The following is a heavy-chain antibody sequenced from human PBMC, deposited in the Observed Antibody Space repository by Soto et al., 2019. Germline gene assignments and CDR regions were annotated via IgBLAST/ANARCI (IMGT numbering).Heavy chain of an antibody. Sequence: SETLSLTCTVSGGSVISGSYYWSWIRQPPGKGLEWIGYIYYSGSTNYNPSLKSRVTISVDTSKNQFSLKLSSVTAADTAVYYCARDLRGLHDYYYGMDVWGQGTTVTVSS. D-gene: IGHD4-17*01. CDR2: IYYSGST. CDR3: ARDLRGLHDYYYGMDV. CDR1: GGSVISGSYY. J-gene: IGHJ6*02. V-gene: IGHV4-61*01.